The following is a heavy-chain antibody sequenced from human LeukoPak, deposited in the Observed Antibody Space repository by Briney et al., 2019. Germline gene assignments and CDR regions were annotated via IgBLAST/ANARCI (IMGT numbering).Heavy chain of an antibody. CDR2: IYYSGST. D-gene: IGHD2-21*01. CDR3: ARRAYDGFDI. V-gene: IGHV4-39*01. CDR1: GGSISSSSYY. Sequence: PSETLSLTCTVSGGSISSSSYYWGWIRQPPGKGLEWIGSIYYSGSTYYNPSLKSRVTISVDTSKNQFSLKLSAVTAADTAVYYCARRAYDGFDIWGQGTMVTVSS. J-gene: IGHJ3*02.